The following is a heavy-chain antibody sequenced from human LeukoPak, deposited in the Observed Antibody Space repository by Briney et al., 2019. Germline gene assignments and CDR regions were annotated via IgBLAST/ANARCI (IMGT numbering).Heavy chain of an antibody. D-gene: IGHD3-3*01. CDR1: GGTFSSYA. V-gene: IGHV1-69*13. J-gene: IGHJ1*01. CDR2: ITPMFGTA. Sequence: SVKVSCKASGGTFSSYAISWVRQAPGQGPEWMGGITPMFGTAKYAQKFQGRVTITADESTSTAYMELSSLRSEDTAVYYCARESSDFRSLITHWGQGTLVTVYS. CDR3: ARESSDFRSLITH.